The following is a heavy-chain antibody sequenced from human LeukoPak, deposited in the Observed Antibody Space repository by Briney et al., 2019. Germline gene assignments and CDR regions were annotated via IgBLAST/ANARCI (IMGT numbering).Heavy chain of an antibody. D-gene: IGHD3-10*01. CDR1: GFTFSSYA. J-gene: IGHJ4*02. CDR3: ARDYYGSGSYYFDY. V-gene: IGHV3-23*01. CDR2: ISGSGGST. Sequence: GGSLRLSCAASGFTFSSYAMSWVRQAPGKGLEWVSAISGSGGSTYYADSVKGRFTISRDNSKNTLYLQMNSLRAEDTAVYYCARDYYGSGSYYFDYWGQGTLVTVSS.